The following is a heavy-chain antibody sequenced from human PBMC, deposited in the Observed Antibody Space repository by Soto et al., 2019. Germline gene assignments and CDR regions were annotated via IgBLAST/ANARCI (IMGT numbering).Heavy chain of an antibody. J-gene: IGHJ6*02. Sequence: QVQLVQSGAEVKKPGSAVKVSCKASGDILNTYGISWVRQAPGQGLEWMGGIIPILGATNYALNFQGRLTISMDESTSTAYLELSTLISDDTGVYYCAGCIGARRNYYCGMVVWGQGTTVTVSS. D-gene: IGHD6-6*01. CDR3: AGCIGARRNYYCGMVV. CDR1: GDILNTYG. CDR2: IIPILGAT. V-gene: IGHV1-69*05.